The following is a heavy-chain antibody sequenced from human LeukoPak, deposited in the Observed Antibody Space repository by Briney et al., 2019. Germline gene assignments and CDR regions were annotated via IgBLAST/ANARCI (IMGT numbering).Heavy chain of an antibody. J-gene: IGHJ3*02. D-gene: IGHD2-15*01. CDR2: IYYSGST. V-gene: IGHV4-59*12. CDR1: GGSISPYY. Sequence: SETLSLTCTVSGGSISPYYWSWIRQPPGKGLEWIGYIYYSGSTNYNPSLKSRVTISVDASKNQFSLKLSSVTAADTAVYYCARTACSGGTCYSQRGAFDIWGQGTTVTVSS. CDR3: ARTACSGGTCYSQRGAFDI.